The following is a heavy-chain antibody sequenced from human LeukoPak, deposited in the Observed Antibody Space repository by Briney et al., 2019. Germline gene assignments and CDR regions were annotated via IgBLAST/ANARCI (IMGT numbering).Heavy chain of an antibody. CDR2: IRYDGSNK. CDR3: AKEPTDIVVVPAAIRMDY. CDR1: GFTFSSYG. J-gene: IGHJ4*02. Sequence: PGGSLRLSCAASGFTFSSYGMHWVRQASGKGLEWVAFIRYDGSNKYYADSVKGRFTISRDNSKNTLYLQMNSLRAEDTAVYYCAKEPTDIVVVPAAIRMDYWGQGTLVTVSS. V-gene: IGHV3-30*02. D-gene: IGHD2-2*02.